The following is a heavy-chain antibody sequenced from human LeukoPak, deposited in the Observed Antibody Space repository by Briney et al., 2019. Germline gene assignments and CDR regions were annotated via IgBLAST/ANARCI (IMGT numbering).Heavy chain of an antibody. D-gene: IGHD3-9*01. J-gene: IGHJ4*02. Sequence: GASVKVSCKAPGYTFTTHDLTWVRQATGQGLEWMGWMNPGSGDTAYAQKFQGRVTMTRDTSMSTAYMELSSLGSEDTAIYYCARGLGDYNTDWFPVSGYWGQGTPVSVSS. CDR1: GYTFTTHD. V-gene: IGHV1-8*01. CDR3: ARGLGDYNTDWFPVSGY. CDR2: MNPGSGDT.